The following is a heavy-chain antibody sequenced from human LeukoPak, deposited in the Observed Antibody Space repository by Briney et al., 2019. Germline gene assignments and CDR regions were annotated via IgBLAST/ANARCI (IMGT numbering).Heavy chain of an antibody. CDR2: IYYSGST. Sequence: SETLSLTCTVSGGSISSGDYYWSWIRQPPGEGLEWIGCIYYSGSTYYNPSLKSRVTISVDTSKNQFSLKLSSVTAADTAVYYCARVGLLLPIDYWGQGTLVTVSS. J-gene: IGHJ4*02. V-gene: IGHV4-30-4*01. CDR3: ARVGLLLPIDY. D-gene: IGHD3-22*01. CDR1: GGSISSGDYY.